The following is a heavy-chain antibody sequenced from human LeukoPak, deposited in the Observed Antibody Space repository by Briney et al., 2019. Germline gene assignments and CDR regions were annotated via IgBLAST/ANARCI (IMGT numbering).Heavy chain of an antibody. CDR2: IYHSGST. D-gene: IGHD3-3*01. Sequence: PSETLSLTCTVSVGSISSYYWTWIRQPPGKGLEWIGYIYHSGSTNYNPSLKSRVTISVDTSKNQFSLRLSSVTAADTAVYYCARDSLYPIFGVVNYMDVWGKGTTVTVSS. CDR1: VGSISSYY. CDR3: ARDSLYPIFGVVNYMDV. V-gene: IGHV4-59*12. J-gene: IGHJ6*03.